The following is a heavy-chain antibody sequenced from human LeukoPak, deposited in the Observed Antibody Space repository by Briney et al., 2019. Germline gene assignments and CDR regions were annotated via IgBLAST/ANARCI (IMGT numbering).Heavy chain of an antibody. J-gene: IGHJ5*02. CDR1: GFTFSSYW. Sequence: GGSLRLSCAASGFTFSSYWMSWVRQAPGKGLEWVANIKQDGSEKYYVDSVKGRFTISRDNAKNSLYLQMNSLRAEDTAVYYCARDPGVNYYDSSGYSFPWGQGTLVTVSA. CDR3: ARDPGVNYYDSSGYSFP. V-gene: IGHV3-7*01. CDR2: IKQDGSEK. D-gene: IGHD3-22*01.